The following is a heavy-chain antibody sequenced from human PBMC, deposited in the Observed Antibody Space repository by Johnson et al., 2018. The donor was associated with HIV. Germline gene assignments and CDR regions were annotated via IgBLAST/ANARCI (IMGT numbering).Heavy chain of an antibody. CDR3: AKVYGPWLQSQRDAFDI. V-gene: IGHV3-15*01. Sequence: VQVVESGGGLVKPGGSLRLSCAASGFTFSNAWMSWVRQAPGKGLEWVGRIKSKTDGGTTDYAAPVKGRFTISRDNSKNTLYLQMNSLRAENTAVYYCAKVYGPWLQSQRDAFDIWGQGTMVTVSS. CDR1: GFTFSNAW. D-gene: IGHD5-24*01. CDR2: IKSKTDGGTT. J-gene: IGHJ3*02.